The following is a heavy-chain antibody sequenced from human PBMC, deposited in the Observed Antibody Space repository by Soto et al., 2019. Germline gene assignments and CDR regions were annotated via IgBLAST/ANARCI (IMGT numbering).Heavy chain of an antibody. V-gene: IGHV1-3*01. CDR1: GYTFTSYA. D-gene: IGHD3-3*01. Sequence: ASVKVSCKASGYTFTSYAMHWVRQAPGQRLEWMGWINAGNGNTKYSQKFQGRVTITRDTSASTAYMELSSLRSEDTAVYYCARGQRITIFGVVIFDWFDHWGQGTLVTVSS. CDR3: ARGQRITIFGVVIFDWFDH. CDR2: INAGNGNT. J-gene: IGHJ5*02.